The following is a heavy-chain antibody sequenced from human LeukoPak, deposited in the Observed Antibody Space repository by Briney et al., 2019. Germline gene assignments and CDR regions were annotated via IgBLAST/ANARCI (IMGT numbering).Heavy chain of an antibody. V-gene: IGHV1-2*02. J-gene: IGHJ4*02. CDR3: AGTGYSSGWDFVDY. CDR1: GYTFTGYY. D-gene: IGHD6-19*01. Sequence: GPVKVSCKASGYTFTGYYMHWVRQAPGQGLEWMGWINPNSGGTNYAQKFQGRVTMTRDTSISTAYMELSRLRSDDTAVYYCAGTGYSSGWDFVDYWGQGTLATVSS. CDR2: INPNSGGT.